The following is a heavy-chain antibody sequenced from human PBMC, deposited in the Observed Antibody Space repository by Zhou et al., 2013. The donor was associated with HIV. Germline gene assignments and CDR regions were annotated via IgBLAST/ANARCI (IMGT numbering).Heavy chain of an antibody. D-gene: IGHD1-26*01. V-gene: IGHV1-69*04. Sequence: QVQLVQSGAEVKKPGSSVKVSCKASGGTFSSYAISWVRQAPGQGLEWMGRIIPILGIANYAQKFQGRVTITADKSTSTAYMELSSLRSEDTAVYYCARCIISGSYHPFDYWGQGNPWSPSPQ. CDR3: ARCIISGSYHPFDY. J-gene: IGHJ4*02. CDR1: GGTFSSYA. CDR2: IIPILGIA.